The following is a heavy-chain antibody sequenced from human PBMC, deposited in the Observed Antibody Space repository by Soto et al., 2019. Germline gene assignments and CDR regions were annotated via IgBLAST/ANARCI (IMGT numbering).Heavy chain of an antibody. CDR1: GFTFDDYG. V-gene: IGHV3-20*04. D-gene: IGHD2-15*01. CDR3: ARDRYCSGGSCYHRYWYGMDV. Sequence: EVQLVESGGGVVRPGGSLRLSCAASGFTFDDYGMSWVRQAPGKGLEWVSGINWNGGSTGYADSVKGRFTISRDNAKNSLYLQMNSLRAEDTALYYCARDRYCSGGSCYHRYWYGMDVWGQGTTVTVSS. CDR2: INWNGGST. J-gene: IGHJ6*02.